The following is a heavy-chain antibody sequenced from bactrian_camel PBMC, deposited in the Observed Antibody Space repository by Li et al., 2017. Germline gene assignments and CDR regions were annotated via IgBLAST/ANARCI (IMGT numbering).Heavy chain of an antibody. CDR3: AADYGYCSGGAADFGY. J-gene: IGHJ6*01. Sequence: HVQLVESGGGSVQAGESLKLSCTASGRPYSTYCTGWFRQAPGKEREGVADIDGDGRPRYADSVKGRFTISKDNAKNTLYLQMDSLKPEDTAMYYCAADYGYCSGGAADFGYWGQGTQVTVS. V-gene: IGHV3S53*01. D-gene: IGHD2*01. CDR2: IDGDGRP. CDR1: GRPYSTYC.